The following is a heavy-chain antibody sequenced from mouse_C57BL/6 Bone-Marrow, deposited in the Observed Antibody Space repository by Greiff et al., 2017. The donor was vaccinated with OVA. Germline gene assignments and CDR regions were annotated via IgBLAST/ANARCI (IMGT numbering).Heavy chain of an antibody. D-gene: IGHD2-2*01. V-gene: IGHV5-12*01. CDR3: ARWLPYYYAMDY. CDR1: GFTFSDYY. CDR2: ISNGGGST. J-gene: IGHJ4*01. Sequence: DVMLVESGGGLVQPGGSLKLSCAASGFTFSDYYMYWVRQTPEKRLEWVAYISNGGGSTYYPDTVKGRFTISRDNAKNTLYLQMSRLKSEDTAMYYCARWLPYYYAMDYWGQGTSVTVSS.